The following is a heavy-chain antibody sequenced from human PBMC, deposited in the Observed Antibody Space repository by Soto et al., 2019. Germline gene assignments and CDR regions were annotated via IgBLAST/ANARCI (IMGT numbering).Heavy chain of an antibody. D-gene: IGHD6-6*01. CDR3: AAGGTVRGYDYGMDV. Sequence: ASVKVSCKASGLTFTRSAVQWVRQSRGQRLEWIGWLVVGIGNTIYPQKFQERVTITRDMSTSTAYMELSSLRSEDTAVYYCAAGGTVRGYDYGMDVWGQGTTVTVSS. CDR2: LVVGIGNT. V-gene: IGHV1-58*01. J-gene: IGHJ6*02. CDR1: GLTFTRSA.